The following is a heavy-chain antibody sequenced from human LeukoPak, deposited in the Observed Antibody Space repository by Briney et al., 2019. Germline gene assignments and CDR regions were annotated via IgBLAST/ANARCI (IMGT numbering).Heavy chain of an antibody. Sequence: GGSLRLSCAASGFTVSENYMSWVRQAPGKGLEWVSIVYSGGTTYYADPVKGRFTISRDNSKNTLYLQVRSLRAEDTAVYYCVRDRWPGLGDFWGQGTTVTVSS. V-gene: IGHV3-66*01. D-gene: IGHD6-19*01. CDR2: VYSGGTT. J-gene: IGHJ6*02. CDR3: VRDRWPGLGDF. CDR1: GFTVSENY.